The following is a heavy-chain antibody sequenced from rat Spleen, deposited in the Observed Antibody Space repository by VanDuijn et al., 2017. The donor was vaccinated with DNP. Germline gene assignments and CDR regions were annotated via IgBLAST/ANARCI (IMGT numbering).Heavy chain of an antibody. J-gene: IGHJ2*01. CDR2: INYDGGNT. V-gene: IGHV5-22*01. CDR3: ARHVLPLRVWDY. Sequence: EGQLVESGGGLVQPGRSLKLSCAASGFTFSDYYMAWVRQAPTTSLEWVAYINYDGGNTNYRDFVRGRFTISRENAKSTLYLQMNSLRSEDMATYYCARHVLPLRVWDYWGQGVMVTVSS. CDR1: GFTFSDYY. D-gene: IGHD1-4*01.